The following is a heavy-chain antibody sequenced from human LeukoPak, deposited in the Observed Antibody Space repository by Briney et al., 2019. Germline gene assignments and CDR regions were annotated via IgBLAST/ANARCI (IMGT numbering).Heavy chain of an antibody. J-gene: IGHJ4*02. V-gene: IGHV1-18*01. CDR2: ISAYNGNT. D-gene: IGHD2-2*01. CDR1: GYTFTSYG. Sequence: RASVKVSCKASGYTFTSYGISWVRQAPGQGLEWMGWISAYNGNTNYAQKLQGRVTMTTDTSTSTAYMELRSLRSDDTAVYYCARDYRSSTSCYEGGYWGQGTLVTVSS. CDR3: ARDYRSSTSCYEGGY.